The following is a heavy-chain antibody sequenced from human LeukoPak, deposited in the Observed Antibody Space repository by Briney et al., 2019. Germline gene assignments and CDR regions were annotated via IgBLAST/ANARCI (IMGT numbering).Heavy chain of an antibody. CDR1: GYTFTSCD. CDR3: ARGPYYYDSSGNQIDY. V-gene: IGHV1-8*01. Sequence: ASVKVSCKASGYTFTSCDINWVRQATGQGLEWMGWMNPNSGNTGYAQKFQGRVTMTRNTSISTAYMELSSLRSEDTAVYYCARGPYYYDSSGNQIDYWGQGTLVTVSS. D-gene: IGHD3-22*01. CDR2: MNPNSGNT. J-gene: IGHJ4*02.